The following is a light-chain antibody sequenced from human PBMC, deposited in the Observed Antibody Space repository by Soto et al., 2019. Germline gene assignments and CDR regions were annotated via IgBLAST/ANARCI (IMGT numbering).Light chain of an antibody. J-gene: IGKJ3*01. V-gene: IGKV1D-13*01. Sequence: SPSAVSASVGDSVSMTCRASQGISSALAWYQQTPGRAPKLLIYDASTLASGVPSRFSGSRSGTDFTLTVSSLQPEDCATYYSQQFDDYPFPFGPGTKLDIK. CDR1: QGISSA. CDR3: QQFDDYPFP. CDR2: DAS.